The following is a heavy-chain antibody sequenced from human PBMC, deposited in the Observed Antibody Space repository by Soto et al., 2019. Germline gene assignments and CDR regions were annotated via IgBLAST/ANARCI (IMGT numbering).Heavy chain of an antibody. CDR2: IIPILGIA. CDR1: GGPFSSYT. V-gene: IGHV1-69*02. D-gene: IGHD2-2*02. J-gene: IGHJ4*02. Sequence: QVQLVQSGAEVKKPGSSVKVSCKASGGPFSSYTISWVRQAPGQGLEWMGRIIPILGIANYAQRFQGRVTITADKSTSTAYMELSSLRSEDTAVYYCASPTIPGYWGQGTLVTVSS. CDR3: ASPTIPGY.